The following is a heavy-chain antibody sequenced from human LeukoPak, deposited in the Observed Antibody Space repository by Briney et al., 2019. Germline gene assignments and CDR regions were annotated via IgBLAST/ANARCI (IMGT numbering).Heavy chain of an antibody. CDR3: ARGSLDLYYYYYGLDV. J-gene: IGHJ6*02. V-gene: IGHV3-53*01. Sequence: PGGSLRLSCAASGFTVSSNYMTWVRQAPGKGLEWVSVTQAGDSTYYADSVKGRFTISSDNSKNTLYLQMNSLRTEDTAVYYCARGSLDLYYYYYGLDVWGQGTTVTVSS. CDR2: TQAGDST. CDR1: GFTVSSNY.